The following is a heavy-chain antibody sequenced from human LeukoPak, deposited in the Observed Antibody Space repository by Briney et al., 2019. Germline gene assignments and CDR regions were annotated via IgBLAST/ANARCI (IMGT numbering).Heavy chain of an antibody. D-gene: IGHD3-9*01. V-gene: IGHV4-38-2*02. Sequence: PSETLSLTCTVSGYSISSGYYWGWIRQPPGKGLEWIGIIYHSGRTYCNPSLKSRVTISVGTSKNQFSLKLNSVTAADSAVYYCARRTTYFGWRPSESPSCFDYWGQGTLVAVSS. CDR2: IYHSGRT. J-gene: IGHJ4*02. CDR3: ARRTTYFGWRPSESPSCFDY. CDR1: GYSISSGYY.